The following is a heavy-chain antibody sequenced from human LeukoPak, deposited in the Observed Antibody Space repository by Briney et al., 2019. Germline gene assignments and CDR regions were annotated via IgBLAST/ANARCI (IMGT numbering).Heavy chain of an antibody. CDR1: GFTFSSYS. V-gene: IGHV3-21*01. J-gene: IGHJ4*02. CDR2: ISSSSSYI. D-gene: IGHD4-23*01. Sequence: KAGGSLRLSCAASGFTFSSYSMNWVRQAPGKGLEWFSSISSSSSYIYYADSVKGRFTISRDNAKNSLYLQMNSLRAEDTAVYYCARLHYGGSSFDYWGQGTLVTVSS. CDR3: ARLHYGGSSFDY.